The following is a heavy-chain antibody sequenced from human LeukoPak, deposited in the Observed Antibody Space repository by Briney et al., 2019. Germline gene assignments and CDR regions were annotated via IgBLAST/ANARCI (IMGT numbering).Heavy chain of an antibody. CDR3: ARGVAVAGIPWYFDL. J-gene: IGHJ2*01. D-gene: IGHD6-19*01. Sequence: SETLSLTCAVYGGSFSGYYWSWIRQPPGEGLEWIGETNHSGSTNYNPSLKSRVTISVDTSKNQFSLKLSSVTAADTAVYYCARGVAVAGIPWYFDLWGRGTLVTVSS. V-gene: IGHV4-34*01. CDR2: TNHSGST. CDR1: GGSFSGYY.